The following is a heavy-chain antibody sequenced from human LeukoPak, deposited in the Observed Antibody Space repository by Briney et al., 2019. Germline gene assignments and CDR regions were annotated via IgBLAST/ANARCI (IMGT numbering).Heavy chain of an antibody. CDR1: GFTFSSYW. CDR2: IKQDGSEK. D-gene: IGHD5-18*01. CDR3: AKDQIRGYSPRYYFDY. V-gene: IGHV3-7*01. J-gene: IGHJ4*02. Sequence: GGSLRLSCAASGFTFSSYWMSWVRQAPGKGLEWVANIKQDGSEKYYVDSVKGRLTISRDNAKNSLYLQMNSLRAEDTAVYYCAKDQIRGYSPRYYFDYWGQGTLVTVSS.